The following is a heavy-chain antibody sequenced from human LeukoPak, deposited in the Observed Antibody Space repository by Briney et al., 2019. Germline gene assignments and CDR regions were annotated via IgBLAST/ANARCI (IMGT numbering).Heavy chain of an antibody. CDR1: GFTFSSYG. CDR3: AKIPLSGDIVVVPAASNVDY. D-gene: IGHD2-2*01. J-gene: IGHJ4*02. CDR2: IWYDGSNK. V-gene: IGHV3-30*02. Sequence: PGGSLRLSCAASGFTFSSYGMHWVRQAPGKGLEWVAVIWYDGSNKYYADSVKGRFTISRDNSKNTLYLQMNSLRAEDTAVYYCAKIPLSGDIVVVPAASNVDYWGQGTLVTVSS.